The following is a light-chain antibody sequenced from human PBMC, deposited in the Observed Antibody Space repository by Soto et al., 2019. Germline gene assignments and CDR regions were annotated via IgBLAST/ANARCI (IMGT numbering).Light chain of an antibody. CDR2: VES. J-gene: IGKJ2*01. CDR1: QSVSSN. CDR3: QHYNNWPLYT. V-gene: IGKV3-15*01. Sequence: EMVMTKSPATLSVSPGERATLSCRASQSVSSNLARYQQKPGQAPRLLIYVESTRATGIPARFSGSGSGTEFTLTISSLQSEDFAVYYCQHYNNWPLYTFGQGTKLEIK.